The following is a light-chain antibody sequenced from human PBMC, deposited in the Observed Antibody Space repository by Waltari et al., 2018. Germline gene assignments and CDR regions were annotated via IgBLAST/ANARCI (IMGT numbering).Light chain of an antibody. CDR1: HIVSSA. CDR3: QQYVNLPVT. J-gene: IGKJ1*01. CDR2: AAS. V-gene: IGKV3-20*01. Sequence: SGRARHIVSSALAWYQQKPAQAPSLLIYAASSRATGIPDRFSGSGSGTDFSLTISRLDPDDFAVYYCQQYVNLPVTFGQGTKVEI.